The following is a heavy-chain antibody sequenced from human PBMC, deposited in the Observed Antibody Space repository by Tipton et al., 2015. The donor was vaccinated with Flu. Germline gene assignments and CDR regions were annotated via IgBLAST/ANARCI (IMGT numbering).Heavy chain of an antibody. CDR1: GFPVSSNY. CDR2: IYRGGNA. V-gene: IGHV3-53*01. D-gene: IGHD6-19*01. Sequence: GSLRLSCAASGFPVSSNYMSWVRQAPGKGLEWVSIIYRGGNAYYADSVKGRFTISRSNIRNTLYLQMNSLRADDTAIYYCARVIPEFVAGLSYWGQGTLVSVSS. CDR3: ARVIPEFVAGLSY. J-gene: IGHJ4*02.